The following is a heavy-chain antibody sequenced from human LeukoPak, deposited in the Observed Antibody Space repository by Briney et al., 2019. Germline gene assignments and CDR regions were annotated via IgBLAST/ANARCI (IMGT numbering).Heavy chain of an antibody. CDR3: ARGYGGNSAGFDY. J-gene: IGHJ4*02. Sequence: SETLSLTCTASGGSISSYYWSWIRQPPGKGLEWIGYIYYSGSTNYNPSLKSRVTISVDTSKNQFSLKLSSVTAADTAVYYCARGYGGNSAGFDYWGQGTLVTVSS. D-gene: IGHD4-23*01. CDR2: IYYSGST. V-gene: IGHV4-59*01. CDR1: GGSISSYY.